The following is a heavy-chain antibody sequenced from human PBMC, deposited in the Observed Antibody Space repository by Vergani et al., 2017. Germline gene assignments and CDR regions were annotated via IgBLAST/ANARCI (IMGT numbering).Heavy chain of an antibody. V-gene: IGHV2-5*01. CDR3: SHRPYVFWSGDRNVWFDP. D-gene: IGHD3-3*01. CDR1: GFSLSTSGVG. J-gene: IGHJ5*02. Sequence: QLTLQESGPTLVKPTQTLTLTCTFSGFSLSTSGVGVGWIRQPPGKALEWLALIYWYDDNCYSPSLKSRLTITQDTSKKQVFLTMTNMYPVDTATYFCSHRPYVFWSGDRNVWFDPWGQGTLVTVSS. CDR2: IYWYDDN.